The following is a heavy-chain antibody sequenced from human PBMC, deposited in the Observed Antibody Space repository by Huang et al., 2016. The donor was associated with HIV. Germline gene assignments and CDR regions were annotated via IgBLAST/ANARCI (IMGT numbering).Heavy chain of an antibody. CDR3: ARQGGDCTSISCYLSWFDP. Sequence: QLQLQESGPGLVKPSQNLSLTCTVFGGSVSSLNYYVAWIRQTPGTGLEWIGSIHHSGTAYYNRSLKSRVSMIVDKSKNQFSLEVTSATAADSAIYYCARQGGDCTSISCYLSWFDPWGQGTLVTVSS. V-gene: IGHV4-39*01. J-gene: IGHJ5*02. CDR1: GGSVSSLNYY. CDR2: IHHSGTA. D-gene: IGHD2-2*01.